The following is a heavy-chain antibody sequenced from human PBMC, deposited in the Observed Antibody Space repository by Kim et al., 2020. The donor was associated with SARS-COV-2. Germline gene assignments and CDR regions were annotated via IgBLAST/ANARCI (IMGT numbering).Heavy chain of an antibody. V-gene: IGHV3-53*04. Sequence: GGSLRLSCAASGFTVSSNYMSWVRQAPGKGLEWVSVIYSGGSTYYADSVKGRFTISRHNSKNTLYLQMNSLRAEDTAVYYCARDVGPSGSDSSGGHDAFDIWGQGTMVTVSS. D-gene: IGHD3-22*01. CDR2: IYSGGST. J-gene: IGHJ3*02. CDR3: ARDVGPSGSDSSGGHDAFDI. CDR1: GFTVSSNY.